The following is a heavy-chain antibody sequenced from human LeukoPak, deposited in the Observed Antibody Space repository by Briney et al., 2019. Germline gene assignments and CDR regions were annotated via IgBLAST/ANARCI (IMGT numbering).Heavy chain of an antibody. J-gene: IGHJ3*02. CDR2: MNPNSGNT. Sequence: ASVKVSCKASGYTFTSYGISWVRQAPGQGLEWMGWMNPNSGNTGYAQKFQGRVTITRNTSISTVYMELSSLRSEDTAVYYCARAGEDDAFDIWGQGTMVTVSS. CDR3: ARAGEDDAFDI. CDR1: GYTFTSYG. D-gene: IGHD1-1*01. V-gene: IGHV1-8*03.